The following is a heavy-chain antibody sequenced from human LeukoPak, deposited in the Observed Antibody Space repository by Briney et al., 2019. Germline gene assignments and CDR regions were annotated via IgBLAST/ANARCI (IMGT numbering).Heavy chain of an antibody. J-gene: IGHJ6*02. V-gene: IGHV1-46*01. CDR2: INPSGGST. CDR1: GYTFTSYG. Sequence: ASVKVSCKASGYTFTSYGISWVRQAPGQGLEWMGIINPSGGSTSYAQKFQGRVSMTRDTSTSTVYMELSSLRSEDTAVYYCARGTLGSGSYYMELSVWGQGTTVTVSS. D-gene: IGHD3-10*01. CDR3: ARGTLGSGSYYMELSV.